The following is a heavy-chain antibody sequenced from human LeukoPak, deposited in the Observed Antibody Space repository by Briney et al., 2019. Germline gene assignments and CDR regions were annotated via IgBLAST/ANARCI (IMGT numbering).Heavy chain of an antibody. CDR1: GFSFSSFW. J-gene: IGHJ4*02. D-gene: IGHD4-11*01. CDR2: ISYDGSNK. Sequence: GGSLRLSCATSGFSFSSFWMSWVRQAPGKGLEWVAVISYDGSNKYYADSVKGRFTISRDNSENTLYLQMNSLRAEDTAVYYCASVTTVDYWGQGTLVTVSS. CDR3: ASVTTVDY. V-gene: IGHV3-30*03.